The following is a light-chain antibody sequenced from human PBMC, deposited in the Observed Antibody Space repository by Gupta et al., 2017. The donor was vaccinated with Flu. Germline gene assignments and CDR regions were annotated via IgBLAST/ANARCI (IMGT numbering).Light chain of an antibody. J-gene: IGKJ1*01. CDR1: QSLVYSDGSPY. V-gene: IGKV2-30*01. CDR2: KVS. Sequence: EVVMTQSPLSLPVTLGKPASIPCMSSQSLVYSDGSPYFNWFQQRPGQSPRHLIYKVSDRDSGVPDRCSGSGSGTEFTLKISRVEAEDVGIYYCMQGKHWPPTFGRGTKVEIK. CDR3: MQGKHWPPT.